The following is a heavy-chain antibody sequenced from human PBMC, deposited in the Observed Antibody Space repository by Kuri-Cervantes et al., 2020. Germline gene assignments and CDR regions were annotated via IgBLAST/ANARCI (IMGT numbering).Heavy chain of an antibody. CDR1: GFTFSSYA. CDR2: ISSSGSTI. V-gene: IGHV3-48*04. Sequence: GESLKISCAASGFTFSSYAMHWVRQAPGKGLEWVSYISSSGSTIYYADSVKGRFTISRDNAKNSLYLQMNSLRAEDTAVYYCARVRGSSWYQDDAFDIWGQGTMVTVSS. CDR3: ARVRGSSWYQDDAFDI. D-gene: IGHD6-13*01. J-gene: IGHJ3*02.